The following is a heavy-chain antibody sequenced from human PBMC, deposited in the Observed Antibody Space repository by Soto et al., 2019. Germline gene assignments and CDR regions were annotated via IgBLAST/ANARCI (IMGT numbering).Heavy chain of an antibody. CDR2: IYYSGST. J-gene: IGHJ4*02. V-gene: IGHV4-59*01. CDR1: GDSLSGYY. Sequence: SETLSPTCTVSGDSLSGYYWSWIRQPPGKGLEWIGYIYYSGSTNYNPSLKGRVTMSVDTSKNQFSLKLTSVTSADTAMYFCAKYRRTDAEGYRFDYGGQGALVTVSS. D-gene: IGHD5-12*01. CDR3: AKYRRTDAEGYRFDY.